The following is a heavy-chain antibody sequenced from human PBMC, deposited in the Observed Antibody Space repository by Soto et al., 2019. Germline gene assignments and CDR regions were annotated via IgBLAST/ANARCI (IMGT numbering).Heavy chain of an antibody. V-gene: IGHV4-59*01. CDR1: GGSINRYY. CDR2: IYYSGTT. Sequence: QVQLQESGPGLVKPSETLSLTCTVSGGSINRYYWSWIRQPPGKGLEWIGYIYYSGTTSYNPSLKSRVSISLDTSKNQFSLKLTSVTAADTAVYYCARVYYDILTGFYSDYWGQGNMVTVSS. D-gene: IGHD3-9*01. CDR3: ARVYYDILTGFYSDY. J-gene: IGHJ4*02.